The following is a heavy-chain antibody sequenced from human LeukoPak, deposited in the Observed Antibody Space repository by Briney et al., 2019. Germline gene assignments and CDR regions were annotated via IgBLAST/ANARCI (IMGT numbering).Heavy chain of an antibody. J-gene: IGHJ4*02. CDR2: ITASGSST. V-gene: IGHV3-23*01. Sequence: GGSLRLSCAASGFTFSSYGMSWVRRAPGKGLEWVSTITASGSSTYYADSVKGRFTISRDNSKNTLYLQMNNLRAEDTAVYYCARDVSVVVLSSTPTQIDYWGQGTLVTVSS. CDR1: GFTFSSYG. D-gene: IGHD3-22*01. CDR3: ARDVSVVVLSSTPTQIDY.